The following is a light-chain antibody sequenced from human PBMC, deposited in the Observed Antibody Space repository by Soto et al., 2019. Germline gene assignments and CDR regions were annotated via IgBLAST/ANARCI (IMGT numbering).Light chain of an antibody. V-gene: IGKV3-11*01. J-gene: IGKJ4*01. Sequence: EIVLTQSPATLSLSPGERATLSCRASQSVSSYVAWYQQKPGQAPRLLIYDASNRATGIPARFSGSGSGTDFTLTSSSLEPEDFAVYYCQQRSNWPPLTFGGGTKVEIK. CDR3: QQRSNWPPLT. CDR1: QSVSSY. CDR2: DAS.